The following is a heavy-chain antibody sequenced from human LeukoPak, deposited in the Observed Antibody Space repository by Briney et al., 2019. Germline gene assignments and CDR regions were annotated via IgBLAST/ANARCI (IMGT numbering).Heavy chain of an antibody. J-gene: IGHJ4*02. CDR3: ARHSSQGTFAN. CDR1: GFTFTTSA. Sequence: PGGSLRLSCVASGFTFTTSATSWVRQAPGKGLEWISAIGGGGATFYADSVEGRFTISRDTSRNTLYLRMNSLRAEDTAVYNCARHSSQGTFANWGQGTRVTVSS. CDR2: IGGGGAT. V-gene: IGHV3-23*01. D-gene: IGHD1-1*01.